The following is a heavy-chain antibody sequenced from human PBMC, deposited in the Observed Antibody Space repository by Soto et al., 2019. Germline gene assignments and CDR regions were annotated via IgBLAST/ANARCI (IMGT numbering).Heavy chain of an antibody. CDR2: ISGYNGYT. Sequence: GASVKVSCKTSGYNFNTYGIIWVRQAPGQGLEWMGWISGYNGYTKYTESLEDRVTLSTGTSTSTAYLELRSLRSGDTALYFCARDRYYSPHDADIYYWGQGTLVTVSS. J-gene: IGHJ4*02. CDR1: GYNFNTYG. CDR3: ARDRYYSPHDADIYY. D-gene: IGHD3-22*01. V-gene: IGHV1-18*01.